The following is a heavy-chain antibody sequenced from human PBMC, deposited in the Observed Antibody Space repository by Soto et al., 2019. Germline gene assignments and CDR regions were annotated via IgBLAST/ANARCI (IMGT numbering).Heavy chain of an antibody. J-gene: IGHJ4*02. V-gene: IGHV4-34*01. D-gene: IGHD3-10*01. Sequence: SETLSLTCAVYGGSFSGYYWSWIRQPPGKGLEWIGEINHSGSTNYNPSLKSRVTISVDTSKNQFSLKLSSVTAADTVVYYCARGKKSPPYYYGSGSPLDYWGQGTLVT. CDR1: GGSFSGYY. CDR3: ARGKKSPPYYYGSGSPLDY. CDR2: INHSGST.